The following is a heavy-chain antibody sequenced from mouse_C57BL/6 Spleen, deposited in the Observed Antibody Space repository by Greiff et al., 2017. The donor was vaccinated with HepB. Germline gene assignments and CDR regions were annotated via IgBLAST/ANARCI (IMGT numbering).Heavy chain of an antibody. CDR2: ISSGSSTI. CDR1: GFTFSDYG. V-gene: IGHV5-17*01. CDR3: ARRDYGGSYGAMDY. J-gene: IGHJ4*01. D-gene: IGHD1-1*01. Sequence: EVHLVESGGGLVKPGGSLKLSCAASGFTFSDYGMHWVRQAPEKGLEWVAYISSGSSTIYYADTVKGRVTISRDNAKNTLFLQMTSMRSEDTAMYYCARRDYGGSYGAMDYWGQGTSVTVSS.